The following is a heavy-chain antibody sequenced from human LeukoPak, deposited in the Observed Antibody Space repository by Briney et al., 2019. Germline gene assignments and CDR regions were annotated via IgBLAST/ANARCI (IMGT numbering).Heavy chain of an antibody. CDR1: GGSISSGGYY. J-gene: IGHJ6*03. V-gene: IGHV4-31*03. Sequence: SETLSLTCTVSGGSISSGGYYWSWIRQHPGKGLEWIGYIYYSGSTCYNPSLKSRVTISVHTSKNQFSLKLSSVTAADTAVYYCARGLFSSSWSYYYYMDVWGKGTTVTVSS. D-gene: IGHD6-13*01. CDR2: IYYSGST. CDR3: ARGLFSSSWSYYYYMDV.